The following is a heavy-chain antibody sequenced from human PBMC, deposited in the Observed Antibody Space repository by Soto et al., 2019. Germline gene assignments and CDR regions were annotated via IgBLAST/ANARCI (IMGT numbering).Heavy chain of an antibody. CDR3: ARLGTLPYGLGFDY. D-gene: IGHD7-27*01. CDR2: INHSGST. J-gene: IGHJ4*02. Sequence: SETLSLTCAVYGGSFSGYYWSWIRQPPGKGLEWIGEINHSGSTNYNPSLKSRVTISVDTSKNQFSLKLSSVTAADTAVYYCARLGTLPYGLGFDYWXQGTLVTVPQ. V-gene: IGHV4-34*01. CDR1: GGSFSGYY.